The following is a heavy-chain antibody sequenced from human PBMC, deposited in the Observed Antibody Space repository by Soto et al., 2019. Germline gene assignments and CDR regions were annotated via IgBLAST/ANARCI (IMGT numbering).Heavy chain of an antibody. J-gene: IGHJ4*02. CDR3: AKDRVGGTFYTPLGF. D-gene: IGHD1-7*01. CDR1: GFNFDNYG. V-gene: IGHV3-30*18. Sequence: QVQLVESGGGVVQPGGSLRLSCQASGFNFDNYGMHWVRQAPGKGLEWVAVITYDGSNKYYADSVKGRFTISRDNSKNPLSLHLNTLKPEDTAVYHCAKDRVGGTFYTPLGFWGQGTLVTVSS. CDR2: ITYDGSNK.